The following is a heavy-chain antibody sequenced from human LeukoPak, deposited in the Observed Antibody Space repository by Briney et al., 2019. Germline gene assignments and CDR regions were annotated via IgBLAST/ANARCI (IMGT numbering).Heavy chain of an antibody. V-gene: IGHV3-64*04. D-gene: IGHD6-19*01. CDR2: ISSYGGST. J-gene: IGHJ4*02. CDR1: GFTFSSYA. CDR3: AKDSGNSGWYVDN. Sequence: GGSLRLSCSASGFTFSSYAMHWVRQAPGKGLEYVSAISSYGGSTYYTDSVKGRFTISRDNSKNTLYLQINSLRAEDTAVYYCAKDSGNSGWYVDNWGQGTLVTVSS.